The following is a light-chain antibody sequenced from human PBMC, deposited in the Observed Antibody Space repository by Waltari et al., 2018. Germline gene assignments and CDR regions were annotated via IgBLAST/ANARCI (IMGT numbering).Light chain of an antibody. J-gene: IGLJ3*02. CDR1: SSNIGSSF. CDR3: GTWDTSLNTWV. V-gene: IGLV1-51*01. Sequence: QSVLTQPPSVSAAPGQTVTISCSGTSSNIGSSFVSWYQQFPGTAPKLLIHDKDERPSGIPDRFSGSKSGTSATLGITGLQTGDEADYYCGTWDTSLNTWVFGGGTKLTVL. CDR2: DKD.